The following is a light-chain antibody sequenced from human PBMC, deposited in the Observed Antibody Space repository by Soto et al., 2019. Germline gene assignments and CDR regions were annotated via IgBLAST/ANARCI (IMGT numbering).Light chain of an antibody. J-gene: IGKJ4*01. CDR1: QRVSGN. CDR2: DAS. CDR3: QQYNNWPLT. Sequence: ELMMTQSPPTLSLSPGERATLSCRASQRVSGNLAWYQQKPGQAPRLLTYDASTRATGVPARFSARGSGAEFTLTISSLQSVDFAIYYCQQYNNWPLTFGGGTKVEIK. V-gene: IGKV3-15*01.